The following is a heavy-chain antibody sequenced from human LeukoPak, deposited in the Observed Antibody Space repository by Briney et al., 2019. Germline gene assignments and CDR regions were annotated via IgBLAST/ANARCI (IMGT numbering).Heavy chain of an antibody. CDR3: ARVGSESAYGMDV. D-gene: IGHD3-10*01. V-gene: IGHV6-1*01. Sequence: SQTLSLTCAISGDSVSSNSAAWNWIRQSPSIGLEWLGRTYYRSKWYNDYAVSLKSRVTINSDTSQNQFSLQLNSVTPEDTAAYYCARVGSESAYGMDVWGQGTTVTVSS. CDR1: GDSVSSNSAA. CDR2: TYYRSKWYN. J-gene: IGHJ6*02.